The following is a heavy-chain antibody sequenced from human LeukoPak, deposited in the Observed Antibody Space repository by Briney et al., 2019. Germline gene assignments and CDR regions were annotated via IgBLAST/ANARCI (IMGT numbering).Heavy chain of an antibody. CDR1: GGSISSYY. D-gene: IGHD2-2*01. CDR3: ASLCSSTSCYLAY. Sequence: SETLSLTCTVSGGSISSYYWSWIRQPPGKGLEWIGYIYYSGSTNYNPSLKSRVTISVDTSKNQFSLKLSSVTAADTAVYYCASLCSSTSCYLAYWGQGTLVTVSS. J-gene: IGHJ4*02. CDR2: IYYSGST. V-gene: IGHV4-59*08.